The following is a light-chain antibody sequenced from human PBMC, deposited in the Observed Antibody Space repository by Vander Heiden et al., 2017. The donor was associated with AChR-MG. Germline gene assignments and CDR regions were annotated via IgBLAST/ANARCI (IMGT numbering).Light chain of an antibody. V-gene: IGLV2-8*01. J-gene: IGLJ2*01. CDR3: SSYAGSNILVV. CDR2: EVS. Sequence: SALTPPPSASGSPGPSVPLSCTRPSSDLGGYHYVTWYQQHPGNAPNIIIYEVSKRPSGFPDRFSGSKSGNTAALTVSGLQAEDEADYYCSSYAGSNILVVFGGGTKLTVL. CDR1: SSDLGGYHY.